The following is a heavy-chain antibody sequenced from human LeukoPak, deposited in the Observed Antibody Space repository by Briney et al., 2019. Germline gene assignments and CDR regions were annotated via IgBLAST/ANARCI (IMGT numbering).Heavy chain of an antibody. Sequence: SETLSLTCTVSGDSIRRSNAYWAWIRRSPGKGLEWLGRIYYSGSTYYNPSLKSRVTISVDTSKNQFSLKLSSVTAADTAVYYCASPAVRYYYDSSGYFYWGQGTLVTVSS. D-gene: IGHD3-22*01. CDR1: GDSIRRSNAY. CDR3: ASPAVRYYYDSSGYFY. V-gene: IGHV4-39*01. J-gene: IGHJ4*02. CDR2: IYYSGST.